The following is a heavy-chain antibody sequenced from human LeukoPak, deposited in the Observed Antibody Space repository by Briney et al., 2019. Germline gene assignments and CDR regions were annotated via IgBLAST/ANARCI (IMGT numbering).Heavy chain of an antibody. CDR1: GFTFDDYG. V-gene: IGHV3-20*04. CDR2: INWNGGST. Sequence: PGGSLRLSCAASGFTFDDYGMSWVRQAPGKGLEWVSGINWNGGSTGYADSVKGRFAISRDNAKNFLYLQMNSLRAEDTALYYCARGGITIFGVVSYMDVWGKGTTVTVSS. CDR3: ARGGITIFGVVSYMDV. D-gene: IGHD3-3*01. J-gene: IGHJ6*03.